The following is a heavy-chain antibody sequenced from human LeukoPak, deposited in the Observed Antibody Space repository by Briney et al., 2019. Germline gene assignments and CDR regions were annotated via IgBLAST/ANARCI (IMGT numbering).Heavy chain of an antibody. J-gene: IGHJ3*02. D-gene: IGHD3-3*01. V-gene: IGHV1-18*01. CDR3: ARVFYDFWSGYEYDAFDI. Sequence: ASVKVSCKASGYTFTSYGISWVRQAPGQGLEWMGWISAYNGNTNYAQKLQGRVTMTTDTSTSTAYMELRSLRSDDAAVYYCARVFYDFWSGYEYDAFDIWGQGTMVTVSS. CDR1: GYTFTSYG. CDR2: ISAYNGNT.